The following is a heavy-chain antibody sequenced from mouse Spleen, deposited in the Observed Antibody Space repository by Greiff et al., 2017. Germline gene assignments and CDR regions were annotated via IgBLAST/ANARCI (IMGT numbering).Heavy chain of an antibody. J-gene: IGHJ4*01. CDR1: YFAFMASA. CDR3: ARSSGDYDEAMDY. Sequence: LVESGAELVRPGSSVKLSCKDSYFAFMASAMHWVKQRPGHGLEWIGSFTMYSDATEYSENFKGKATLTANTSSSTAYMELSSLTSEDSAVYYCARSSGDYDEAMDYWGQGTSVTVSS. D-gene: IGHD2-4*01. CDR2: FTMYSDAT. V-gene: IGHV1-49*01.